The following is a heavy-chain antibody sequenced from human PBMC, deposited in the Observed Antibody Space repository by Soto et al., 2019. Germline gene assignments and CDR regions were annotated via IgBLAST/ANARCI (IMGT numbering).Heavy chain of an antibody. V-gene: IGHV4-30-2*01. CDR2: IYHSGST. Sequence: SQILSLTRAVSAGSISSGGYTWSWIQQPPGKGLEWIGYIYHSGSTNYNPSLKSRVTISVDKSKNQFSLKLSSVTAADTAVYYCARDNMVRGVINYYYYGMDVWGQGTTVTVSS. D-gene: IGHD3-10*01. J-gene: IGHJ6*02. CDR1: AGSISSGGYT. CDR3: ARDNMVRGVINYYYYGMDV.